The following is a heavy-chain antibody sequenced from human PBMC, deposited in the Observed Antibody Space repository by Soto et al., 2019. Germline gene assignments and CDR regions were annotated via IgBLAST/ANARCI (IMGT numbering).Heavy chain of an antibody. CDR1: GFAFSSYS. V-gene: IGHV3-21*01. D-gene: IGHD6-6*01. CDR2: ISSISSTI. Sequence: EVQLVESGGGLVKPGGSLRLSCAPSGFAFSSYSMNWVRQAPGKGLEWVSFISSISSTIYYADSVKGRFIISRDNANNDPYLHITSLRAEDTAVYYCARDSGEQLVRRGLYSYYMDVWGQGTTVTVSS. CDR3: ARDSGEQLVRRGLYSYYMDV. J-gene: IGHJ6*03.